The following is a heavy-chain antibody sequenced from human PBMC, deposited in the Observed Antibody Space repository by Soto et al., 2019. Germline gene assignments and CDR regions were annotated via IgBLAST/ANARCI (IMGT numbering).Heavy chain of an antibody. CDR2: IYWDDDK. D-gene: IGHD3-16*01. Sequence: QITLKESGPTLVKPTQTLTLTCTFSGFSLSTRGVGVGWIRQPPGKALEWLAIIYWDDDKRSSPSLKSRLTTTKETSKNQVVLTMTNMDPLDTATYYWAHKGGGDRILDYWGQGTLVTVSS. J-gene: IGHJ4*02. CDR3: AHKGGGDRILDY. V-gene: IGHV2-5*02. CDR1: GFSLSTRGVG.